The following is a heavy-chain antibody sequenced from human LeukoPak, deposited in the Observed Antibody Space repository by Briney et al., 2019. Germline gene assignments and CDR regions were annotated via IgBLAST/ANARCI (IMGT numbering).Heavy chain of an antibody. CDR2: ITSSGRKI. J-gene: IGHJ6*03. CDR3: ARDPYNGAYGDFYFYYMDA. Sequence: KAGGSLRLSCVASGFSFSTYNMNWVRQAPGQALEWVSSITSSGRKIYYIDSVKGRFTISRDNAEKSLYLQMDNLRAEDTAVYYCARDPYNGAYGDFYFYYMDAWGKGTTVTVSS. D-gene: IGHD2-8*01. CDR1: GFSFSTYN. V-gene: IGHV3-21*01.